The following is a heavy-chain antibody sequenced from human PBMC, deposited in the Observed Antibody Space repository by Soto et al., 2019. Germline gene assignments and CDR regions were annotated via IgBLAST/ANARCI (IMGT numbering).Heavy chain of an antibody. CDR2: IYYSGST. D-gene: IGHD3-10*02. Sequence: PSETLSLTCTVSGGSISSYYWSWIRQPPGKGLEWIGYIYYSGSTNYNPSLKSRVTISVDTSKNQFSLKLSSVTAADTAVYYCARAPRGNYVNPSYFAYWGRGTLVTVSS. V-gene: IGHV4-59*01. CDR3: ARAPRGNYVNPSYFAY. J-gene: IGHJ4*02. CDR1: GGSISSYY.